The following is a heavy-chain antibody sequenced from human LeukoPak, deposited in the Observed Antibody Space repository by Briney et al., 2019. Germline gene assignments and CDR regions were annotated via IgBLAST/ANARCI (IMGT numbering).Heavy chain of an antibody. Sequence: SVKVSCKASGGTFSSYAISWVRQAPGQGLERMGGIIPIFGTANYAQKFQGRVTITADESTSTAYMELSSLRSEDTAVYYCAREGWLQSPFDCWGQGTLVTVSS. D-gene: IGHD5-24*01. CDR2: IIPIFGTA. CDR3: AREGWLQSPFDC. J-gene: IGHJ4*02. V-gene: IGHV1-69*13. CDR1: GGTFSSYA.